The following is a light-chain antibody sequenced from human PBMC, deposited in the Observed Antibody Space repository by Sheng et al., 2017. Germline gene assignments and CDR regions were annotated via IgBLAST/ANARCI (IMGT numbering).Light chain of an antibody. V-gene: IGKV3-20*01. J-gene: IGKJ5*01. CDR2: GAS. CDR3: QQYGSSPIT. Sequence: EIVLTQSPGTLSLSPGESATLSCRASQTVRFSYLAWYHLRPGQAPRLLISGASNRAPGIPDRFSGSGSGTDFTLTVSRLEPEDCGEYYCQQYGSSPITFGQGTRLEIK. CDR1: QTVRFSY.